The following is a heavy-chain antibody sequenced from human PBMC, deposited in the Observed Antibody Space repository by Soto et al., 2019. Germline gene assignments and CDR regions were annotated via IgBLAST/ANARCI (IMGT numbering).Heavy chain of an antibody. Sequence: SQTLSLTCVISGDSVSSNLASWSWIRQSPSRGLEWLGRTYYRSKWYSYYALSVKSRITINPDTSKNQFSLHLSSVTAEDTAVYYCARHEVHYDILTGYDYYYNGMDVWGQGTTVTVS. CDR1: GDSVSSNLAS. CDR3: ARHEVHYDILTGYDYYYNGMDV. D-gene: IGHD3-9*01. J-gene: IGHJ6*02. V-gene: IGHV6-1*01. CDR2: TYYRSKWYS.